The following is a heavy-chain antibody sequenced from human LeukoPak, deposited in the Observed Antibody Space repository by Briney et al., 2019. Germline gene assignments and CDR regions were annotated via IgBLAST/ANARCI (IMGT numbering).Heavy chain of an antibody. CDR1: GYTFTSYG. Sequence: ASVKVSCKASGYTFTSYGISWVRQAPGQGLEWMGWISAYNGNTNYAQKLQGRVTMTTDTSTSTAYMGLRSLRSDDTAVYYCARVRLRGYDILTGYLGAYWGQGTLVTVSS. V-gene: IGHV1-18*01. J-gene: IGHJ4*02. CDR2: ISAYNGNT. D-gene: IGHD3-9*01. CDR3: ARVRLRGYDILTGYLGAY.